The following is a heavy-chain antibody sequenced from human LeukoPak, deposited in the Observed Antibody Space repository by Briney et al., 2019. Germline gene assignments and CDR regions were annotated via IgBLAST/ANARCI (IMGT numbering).Heavy chain of an antibody. V-gene: IGHV3-48*01. CDR2: ISSSSSTI. J-gene: IGHJ6*03. CDR1: GFTFSSYS. CDR3: TRGSEVGGYYYFYYLDV. Sequence: GGSLRLSCAASGFTFSSYSMNWVRQAPGKGLEWVSYISSSSSTIYYADSVKGRFTISRDNAKNSLYLQMNSLRAEDTALYYCTRGSEVGGYYYFYYLDVWGKGTTVAVSS. D-gene: IGHD2-15*01.